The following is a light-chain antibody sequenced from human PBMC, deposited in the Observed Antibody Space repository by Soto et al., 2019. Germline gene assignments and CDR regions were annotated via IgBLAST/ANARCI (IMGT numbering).Light chain of an antibody. CDR3: QQYGSSLIT. CDR2: DAS. Sequence: DIVLTQSPATLSLSPGESATLSCGARQSVSSNYLAWYQQKPGLAPRLLIYDASSRATGIPDRFSGSGSGTDFTLTISRLEPEDFAVYYCQQYGSSLITFGQGTRLEIK. V-gene: IGKV3D-20*01. J-gene: IGKJ5*01. CDR1: QSVSSNY.